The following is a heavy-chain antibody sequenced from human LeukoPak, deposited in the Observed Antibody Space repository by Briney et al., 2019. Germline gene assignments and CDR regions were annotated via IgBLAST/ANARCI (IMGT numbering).Heavy chain of an antibody. D-gene: IGHD3-22*01. CDR2: IYYSGST. Sequence: SETLALIFSFWVGSIRRYYWSGMRQPRGKGLEGIGYIYYSGSTYYNPSLKSRGTISVRPSKNQCSLKLSSVTAAGTAVYYCARTTNTYYYDSSGYYYGRSTDYYFDYWGQGTLVTVSS. CDR3: ARTTNTYYYDSSGYYYGRSTDYYFDY. J-gene: IGHJ4*02. CDR1: VGSIRRYY. V-gene: IGHV4-59*08.